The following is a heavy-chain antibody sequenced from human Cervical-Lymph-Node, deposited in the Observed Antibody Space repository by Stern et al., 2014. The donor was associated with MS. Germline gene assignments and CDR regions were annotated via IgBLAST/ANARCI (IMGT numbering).Heavy chain of an antibody. D-gene: IGHD2-15*01. CDR3: AREGEYCSGSRCYPFLDY. V-gene: IGHV4-59*01. J-gene: IGHJ4*02. CDR1: GGSLRSYY. Sequence: QVQLQESGPGLVKPSETLSLTCTVSGGSLRSYYWNWIRQAPGKGLEWIGFICTTGSVNYNPSLSSRVAMSVDTSKNQFSLTVSSVTAADTAVYYCAREGEYCSGSRCYPFLDYWGQGTLVTVSS. CDR2: ICTTGSV.